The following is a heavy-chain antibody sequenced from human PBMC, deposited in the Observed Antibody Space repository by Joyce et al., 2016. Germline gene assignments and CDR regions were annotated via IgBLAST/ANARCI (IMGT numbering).Heavy chain of an antibody. Sequence: EVQLVESGGGLVKPGGSLRISCAASGFTFSTSSMSWFRRAPGKGLGRVSASSSYSTYIFYADSVRGRFTVSRDNAKNSLYLQMNSLRAEDTAVFFCARGGIVYDYSMDLWGQGTTVTVSS. CDR2: SSSYSTYI. V-gene: IGHV3-21*02. CDR3: ARGGIVYDYSMDL. D-gene: IGHD3-22*01. CDR1: GFTFSTSS. J-gene: IGHJ6*02.